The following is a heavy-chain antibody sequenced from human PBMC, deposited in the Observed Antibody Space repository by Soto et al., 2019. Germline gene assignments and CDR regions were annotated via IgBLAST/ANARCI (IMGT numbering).Heavy chain of an antibody. CDR2: INPSSGGT. J-gene: IGHJ3*02. CDR1: GYTFTGYY. V-gene: IGHV1-2*04. CDR3: AVKGFIYDSSGFDAFDI. D-gene: IGHD3-22*01. Sequence: GASVKVSCKASGYTFTGYYMHWVRQAPGQGLEWMGWINPSSGGTNYAQKFQGWVTMTRDTSISTAYMELSRLRSDDTAVYYCAVKGFIYDSSGFDAFDIWGQGTMVTVSS.